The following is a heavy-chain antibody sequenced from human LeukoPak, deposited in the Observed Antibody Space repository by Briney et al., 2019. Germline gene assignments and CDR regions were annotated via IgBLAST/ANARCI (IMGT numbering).Heavy chain of an antibody. J-gene: IGHJ4*02. CDR3: AKGSQYATVAYSY. CDR1: GFTFSSYS. D-gene: IGHD6-19*01. V-gene: IGHV3-21*04. CDR2: ISSSSSYI. Sequence: PGGSLRLSCAASGFTFSSYSMNWVRQAPGKGLEWVSSISSSSSYIYYADSVKGRFTISRDNAKNSLYLQMNSLRAEDTAIYYCAKGSQYATVAYSYWGQGTLVTVSS.